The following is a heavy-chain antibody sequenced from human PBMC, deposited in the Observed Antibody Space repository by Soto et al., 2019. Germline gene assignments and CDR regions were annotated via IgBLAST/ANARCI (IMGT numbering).Heavy chain of an antibody. J-gene: IGHJ3*01. CDR3: ARPRSKSSSGFDL. CDR1: GFTFSSHW. V-gene: IGHV3-74*03. D-gene: IGHD6-6*01. CDR2: INPDGSFT. Sequence: EVQLVESGGGLVQPGGSLRPSCAASGFTFSSHWIHCVRQAPGQGLVGVSRINPDGSFTTYADSVVGRFTISRDNAKNTLYLQMNSLRAEDTAVYYCARPRSKSSSGFDLWGQGTMVTVSS.